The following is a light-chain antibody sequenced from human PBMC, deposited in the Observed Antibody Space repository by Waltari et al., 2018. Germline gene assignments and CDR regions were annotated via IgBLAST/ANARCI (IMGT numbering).Light chain of an antibody. J-gene: IGLJ2*01. Sequence: QSGLTQPPSVSGAPGQRVTISCTWSSSTIGAGYDQHGYQLLPGTAPKLLISSNTKCPSGVPDRCSGAKSGTSASLAITGLQAEDEGDYYCQSYDNSLSVSLFGGGTKLTVL. V-gene: IGLV1-40*01. CDR1: SSTIGAGYD. CDR2: SNT. CDR3: QSYDNSLSVSL.